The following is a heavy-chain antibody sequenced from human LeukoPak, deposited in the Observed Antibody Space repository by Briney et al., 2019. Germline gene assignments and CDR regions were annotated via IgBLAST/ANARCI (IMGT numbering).Heavy chain of an antibody. V-gene: IGHV1-58*02. CDR2: IVVGSGNT. D-gene: IGHD6-13*01. J-gene: IGHJ6*03. CDR1: GFTFTSSA. CDR3: AAGLGAAAGLYYYYYMDV. Sequence: GASVKVSCKASGFTFTSSAMQWVRQARGQRLEWIGWIVVGSGNTNYAQKCQERVTITRDMSTSTAYMELSSLRSEDTAVYYCAAGLGAAAGLYYYYYMDVWGKGTTVTVSS.